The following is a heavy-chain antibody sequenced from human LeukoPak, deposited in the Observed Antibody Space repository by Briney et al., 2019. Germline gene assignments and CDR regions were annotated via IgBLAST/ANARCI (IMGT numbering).Heavy chain of an antibody. CDR2: IYHSGST. CDR3: ARVSWFPGTSYYYMDV. J-gene: IGHJ6*03. D-gene: IGHD1-1*01. Sequence: SETLSLTCTVSGYSISSGYYWGWIRQPPGKGLEWIGSIYHSGSTYYNPSLRSRVTISVDTSKNQFSLKLSSVTAADTAVYYCARVSWFPGTSYYYMDVWGKGTTVTVSS. CDR1: GYSISSGYY. V-gene: IGHV4-38-2*02.